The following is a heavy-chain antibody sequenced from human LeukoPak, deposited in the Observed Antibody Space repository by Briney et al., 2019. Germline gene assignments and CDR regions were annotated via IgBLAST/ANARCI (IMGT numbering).Heavy chain of an antibody. Sequence: GASVKVSCKASGYTFTGYYMHWVRQAPGQGLEWMGWINPNSGGTNYAQKFQGRVTMTRDTSISTAYMELSRLRSDDTAVYYCAINKRGMAGSYEFDYWGQGTLVTVSS. CDR2: INPNSGGT. V-gene: IGHV1-2*02. J-gene: IGHJ4*02. CDR1: GYTFTGYY. D-gene: IGHD1-26*01. CDR3: AINKRGMAGSYEFDY.